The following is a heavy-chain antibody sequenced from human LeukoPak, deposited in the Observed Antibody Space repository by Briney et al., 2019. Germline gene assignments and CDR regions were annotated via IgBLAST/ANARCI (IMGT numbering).Heavy chain of an antibody. Sequence: ASVKVSCKASGYTFISYGISWVRQAPGQGLEWMGWISAYNGNTNYAQKLQGRVTMTTDTSTSTAYMELRSLRSDDTAVYYCARDGYCSSTSCYVYYYYGMDVWGKGTTVTVSS. CDR1: GYTFISYG. CDR3: ARDGYCSSTSCYVYYYYGMDV. J-gene: IGHJ6*04. D-gene: IGHD2-2*03. CDR2: ISAYNGNT. V-gene: IGHV1-18*04.